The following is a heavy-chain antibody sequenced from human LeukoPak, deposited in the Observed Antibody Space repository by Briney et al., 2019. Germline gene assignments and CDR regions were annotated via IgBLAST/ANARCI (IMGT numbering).Heavy chain of an antibody. J-gene: IGHJ3*02. CDR3: ASTFIGAFDI. CDR1: GGSIGSYY. D-gene: IGHD1-26*01. V-gene: IGHV4-59*01. Sequence: SETLSLTCTVSGGSIGSYYWSWIRQPPGKGLEWIGYIYYSGSTNYNPSLKSRVTISVDTSKNQFSLKLSSVTAADTAVYYCASTFIGAFDIWGQGTMVTVSS. CDR2: IYYSGST.